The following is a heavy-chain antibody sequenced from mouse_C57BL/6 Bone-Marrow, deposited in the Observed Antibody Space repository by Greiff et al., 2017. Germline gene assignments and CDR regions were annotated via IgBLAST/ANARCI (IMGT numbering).Heavy chain of an antibody. V-gene: IGHV1-81*01. D-gene: IGHD1-1*01. CDR3: ARGRITTVVAPFAY. J-gene: IGHJ3*01. Sequence: QVQLQQSGAELARPGASVKLSCKASGYTFTSYGISWLKQRTGQGLEWIGEIYPRSGNTYYNEKFKGKATLTADKSSSTAYMELRSLTSEDSAVYFCARGRITTVVAPFAYWGQGTLVTVSA. CDR1: GYTFTSYG. CDR2: IYPRSGNT.